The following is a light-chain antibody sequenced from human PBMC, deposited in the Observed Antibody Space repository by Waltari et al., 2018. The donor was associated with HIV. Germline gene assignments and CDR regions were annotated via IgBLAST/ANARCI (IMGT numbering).Light chain of an antibody. Sequence: DIQMAQSPSSLSASVGTSVTLPCLASQATRGSLAWYQYKPGQAPELLVFGTSMLESGVPPRLSGSGSGTTYTLTISSLQPEDSATYYCQQYYTVPYTFGQGTNLEI. CDR2: GTS. J-gene: IGKJ2*01. CDR1: QATRGS. CDR3: QQYYTVPYT. V-gene: IGKV1-NL1*01.